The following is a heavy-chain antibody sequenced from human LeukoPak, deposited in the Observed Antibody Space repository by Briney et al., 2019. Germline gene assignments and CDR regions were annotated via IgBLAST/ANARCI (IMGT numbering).Heavy chain of an antibody. D-gene: IGHD6-6*01. V-gene: IGHV5-51*01. CDR2: IYPDDSDT. CDR3: ARQVSSSGWFDH. Sequence: GESLKFSCKASGYSFTSYLIGWVRQVPGKGLEWMGIIYPDDSDTRYSPSFQGQVTISADKSISTAYMQWSSLKASDTAMYYCARQVSSSGWFDHWRQPSLVSVSS. CDR1: GYSFTSYL. J-gene: IGHJ5*02.